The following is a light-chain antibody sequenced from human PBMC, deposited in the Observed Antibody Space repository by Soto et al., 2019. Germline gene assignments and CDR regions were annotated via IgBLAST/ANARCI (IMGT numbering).Light chain of an antibody. CDR3: QQRSSWPFT. V-gene: IGKV3-11*01. CDR1: QNINSY. J-gene: IGKJ3*01. CDR2: ATS. Sequence: EIVLAQSPAPPCLSPGERAPLSARASQNINSYLAWYQQKPGQAPRLLIYATSNRATGIPARFSGSGYGTDFTLSISSLETEDFAVYYCQQRSSWPFTFGPGTKVDIK.